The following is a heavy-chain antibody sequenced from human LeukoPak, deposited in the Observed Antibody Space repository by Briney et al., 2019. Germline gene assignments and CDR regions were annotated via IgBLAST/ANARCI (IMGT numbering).Heavy chain of an antibody. CDR1: GGSFSGYY. CDR3: ARLDKGSFKYYFGY. CDR2: INHSGST. J-gene: IGHJ4*02. D-gene: IGHD2-15*01. V-gene: IGHV4-34*01. Sequence: SETLSLTCAVYGGSFSGYYWSWIRQPPGKGLEWIGEINHSGSTNYNPSLKSRVTISVDTSKNQFSLKLSSVTAADTAVYYCARLDKGSFKYYFGYWGQGTLVTVSS.